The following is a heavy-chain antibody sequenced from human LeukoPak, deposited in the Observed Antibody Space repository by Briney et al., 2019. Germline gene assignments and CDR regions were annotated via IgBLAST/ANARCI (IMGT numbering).Heavy chain of an antibody. Sequence: GASVKVSCKASGGTFSRYPISWVRQAPGQGLEWMGGITPMFGTANYAQKSQGRVTITADESTRTAYMELKSLKFEDTAVYYCAKDAAIHDSGAYYYLWWGQGTLVTVSS. CDR1: GGTFSRYP. D-gene: IGHD3-22*01. CDR3: AKDAAIHDSGAYYYLW. J-gene: IGHJ4*02. CDR2: ITPMFGTA. V-gene: IGHV1-69*01.